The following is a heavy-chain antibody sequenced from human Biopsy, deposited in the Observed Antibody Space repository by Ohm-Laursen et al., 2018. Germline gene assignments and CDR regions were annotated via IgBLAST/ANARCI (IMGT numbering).Heavy chain of an antibody. J-gene: IGHJ5*02. V-gene: IGHV4-31*03. CDR3: TRAGGGKIYDL. D-gene: IGHD3-16*01. Sequence: SQTLSLTCTVSGGSLSSYSWSWIRQHPGTGLEWIGYIHYSGNTLYNPSLKSRLTISVDTSRNQFSLKLTSVTAADTALYYCTRAGGGKIYDLWGQGTLVTVSS. CDR2: IHYSGNT. CDR1: GGSLSSYS.